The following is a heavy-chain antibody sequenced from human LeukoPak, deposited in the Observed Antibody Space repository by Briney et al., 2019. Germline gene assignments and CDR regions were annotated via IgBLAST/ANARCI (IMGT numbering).Heavy chain of an antibody. J-gene: IGHJ4*02. D-gene: IGHD3-3*01. V-gene: IGHV3-66*02. CDR1: GFSSNY. CDR2: IYSGDST. Sequence: GGSLRLSCVASGFSSNYMSWVRQAPGKGLEWVSVIYSGDSTYYADSVKGRFTISRDISKNTLYLQMNSLRPEDTVVYHCARDLWDATGYWGQGTLVTVSS. CDR3: ARDLWDATGY.